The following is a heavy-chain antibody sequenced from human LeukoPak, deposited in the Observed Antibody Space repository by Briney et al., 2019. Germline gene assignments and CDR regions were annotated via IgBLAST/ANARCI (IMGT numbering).Heavy chain of an antibody. V-gene: IGHV3-48*04. CDR1: GFTFSSYS. CDR3: AKEVGLYYFDF. CDR2: ISSSSTI. Sequence: GGSLRLSCAASGFTFSSYSMNWVRQAPGKGLEWVSYISSSSTIYYADSVKGRFTISRDNAKNSLYLQMNSLRAEDTAVYYCAKEVGLYYFDFWGQGTLVTV. J-gene: IGHJ4*02. D-gene: IGHD3-10*01.